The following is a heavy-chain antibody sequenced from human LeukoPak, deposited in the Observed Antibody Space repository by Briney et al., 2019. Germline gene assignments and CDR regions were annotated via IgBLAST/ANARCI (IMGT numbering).Heavy chain of an antibody. V-gene: IGHV4-4*07. J-gene: IGHJ6*03. Sequence: PSETLSLTCTVSGGSISSFYWSWIRQPAGKGLEWIGRIYTRGSTNYNPSLKSRVTMSVDTTKNQFSLKLSSVTAADTAVYYCARSSEGRYYYDSSGFSYYYYYMDVWGKGTTVTISS. D-gene: IGHD3-22*01. CDR2: IYTRGST. CDR1: GGSISSFY. CDR3: ARSSEGRYYYDSSGFSYYYYYMDV.